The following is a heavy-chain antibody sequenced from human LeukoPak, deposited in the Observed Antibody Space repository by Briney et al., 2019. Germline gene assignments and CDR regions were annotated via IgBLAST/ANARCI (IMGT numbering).Heavy chain of an antibody. Sequence: ASVKVSCKASGGTFSSYAISWVRQAPGQGLEWMGGIIPIFGTANYAQKFQGRVTIAADESTSTAYMELSSLTSEDTAVYYCARDNPDGGYFDYWGQGTLVTVSS. J-gene: IGHJ4*02. D-gene: IGHD3-16*01. CDR3: ARDNPDGGYFDY. V-gene: IGHV1-69*13. CDR1: GGTFSSYA. CDR2: IIPIFGTA.